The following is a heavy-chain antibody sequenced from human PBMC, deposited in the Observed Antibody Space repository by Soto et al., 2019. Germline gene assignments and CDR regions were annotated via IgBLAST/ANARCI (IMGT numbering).Heavy chain of an antibody. D-gene: IGHD2-2*01. CDR1: GFSFSNYN. Sequence: EVQLVESGGGLVQPGGSLRLSCAASGFSFSNYNMNWVRQAPGKGLEWISYISSSKSTTYYADSVKRRFTISRDNAKNSLYLQMNSLRAEDTAVYYCARDLDDCGSTSCYFSSFWYWGQGTLVTVSS. CDR2: ISSSKSTT. CDR3: ARDLDDCGSTSCYFSSFWY. J-gene: IGHJ4*02. V-gene: IGHV3-48*01.